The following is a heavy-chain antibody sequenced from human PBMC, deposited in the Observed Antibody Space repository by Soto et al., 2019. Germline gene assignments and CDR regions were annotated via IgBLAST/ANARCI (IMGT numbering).Heavy chain of an antibody. CDR2: IFHSGST. Sequence: QLQLQESGSGLVKPSQTLSLTCAVSGGSISSGDYSWSWIRQPPGKGLEWIGYIFHSGSTYYNPSLQSRVTISVDRSKNQFSLKLSSVTAADTAVYYCARGRTGVPFDYWGQGTLVTVSS. D-gene: IGHD2-8*01. V-gene: IGHV4-30-2*01. CDR1: GGSISSGDYS. J-gene: IGHJ4*02. CDR3: ARGRTGVPFDY.